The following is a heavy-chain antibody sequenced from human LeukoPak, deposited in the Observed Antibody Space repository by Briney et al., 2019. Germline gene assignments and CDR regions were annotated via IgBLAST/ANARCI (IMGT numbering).Heavy chain of an antibody. CDR3: HTEYGADFDY. V-gene: IGHV3-23*01. CDR2: IGASGGST. J-gene: IGHJ4*02. CDR1: GFTFSSSA. D-gene: IGHD4-17*01. Sequence: GGSLRLSCAASGFTFSSSAMSWVRQVPGKGLKWVSGIGASGGSTNYADSVRGRFTISRDNSKNTLYLQMNSLRAEDTAVYYSHTEYGADFDYWGQGTLVTVSS.